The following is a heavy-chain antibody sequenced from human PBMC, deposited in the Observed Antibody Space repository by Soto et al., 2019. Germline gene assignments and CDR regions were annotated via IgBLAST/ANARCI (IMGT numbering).Heavy chain of an antibody. Sequence: SGPTLVNPTETLTLTCTVSGFSLSNARMGVSWIRQPPGKAMEWLAHIFSNDEKSYSTSLKSRLTISKDTSKSQVVLTMTNMDPVVTATYYCSRLPYDCWSGRSENWFETLGQGTLVTVTS. CDR1: GFSLSNARMG. D-gene: IGHD3-3*01. CDR3: SRLPYDCWSGRSENWFET. CDR2: IFSNDEK. J-gene: IGHJ5*02. V-gene: IGHV2-26*01.